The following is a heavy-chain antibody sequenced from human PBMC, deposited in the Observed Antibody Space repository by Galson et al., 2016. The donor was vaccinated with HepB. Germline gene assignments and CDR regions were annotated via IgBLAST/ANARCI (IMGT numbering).Heavy chain of an antibody. J-gene: IGHJ4*02. CDR2: ISGYNGNT. D-gene: IGHD3-16*01. Sequence: SVKVSCKASGYTFISYGISWVRQAPGQGLEWMGWISGYNGNTNYAEKLQGRVTMTTDTSTSTAYMEMRSLRSDDTAVYYCARGDYVWGRDPLFDYWGQGTLVTVSS. CDR3: ARGDYVWGRDPLFDY. V-gene: IGHV1-18*01. CDR1: GYTFISYG.